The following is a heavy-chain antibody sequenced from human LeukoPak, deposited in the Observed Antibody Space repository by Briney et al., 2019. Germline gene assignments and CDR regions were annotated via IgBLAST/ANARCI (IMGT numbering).Heavy chain of an antibody. D-gene: IGHD3/OR15-3a*01. V-gene: IGHV3-30*02. Sequence: GGSLRLSCAASGFTFSSYGMHWVRQAPGKGLEWVAFIRYDGSNKYYADSVKGRFTISRDNSKNTLYLQMNSLRAEDTAVYYCAKGSKAVIFTRDHYMDVWGKGSTVTISS. J-gene: IGHJ6*03. CDR1: GFTFSSYG. CDR3: AKGSKAVIFTRDHYMDV. CDR2: IRYDGSNK.